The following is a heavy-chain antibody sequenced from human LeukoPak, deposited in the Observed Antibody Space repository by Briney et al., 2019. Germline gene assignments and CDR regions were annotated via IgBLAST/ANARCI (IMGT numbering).Heavy chain of an antibody. CDR2: IYYSGST. J-gene: IGHJ5*02. D-gene: IGHD3-3*01. V-gene: IGHV4-59*01. CDR1: GGSISSYY. CDR3: ARNELRFLEWLHKYNWFDP. Sequence: SETLFLTCTVSGGSISSYYWSWIRQPPGKGLEWIGYIYYSGSTNYNPSLKSRVTISVDTSKNQFSLELSSVTAADTAVYYCARNELRFLEWLHKYNWFDPWGQGTLVTVSS.